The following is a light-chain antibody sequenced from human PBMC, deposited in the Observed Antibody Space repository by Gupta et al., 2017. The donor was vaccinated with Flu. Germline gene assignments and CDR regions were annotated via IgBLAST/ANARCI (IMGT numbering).Light chain of an antibody. V-gene: IGKV3-11*01. J-gene: IGKJ3*01. CDR3: QQRSGFT. Sequence: VLTQSPATLTLSPGERATLSCRASQSVGSYLAGYKQKPGQAPRLLISDASTRATGVPPRFSGSGSGTDFTLTISNLEPEDVGVYYCQQRSGFTFGPGTKVEIK. CDR1: QSVGSY. CDR2: DAS.